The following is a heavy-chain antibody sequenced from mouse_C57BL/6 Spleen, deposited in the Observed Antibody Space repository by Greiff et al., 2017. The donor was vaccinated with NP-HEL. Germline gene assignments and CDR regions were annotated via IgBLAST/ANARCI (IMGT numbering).Heavy chain of an antibody. V-gene: IGHV1-69*01. CDR1: GYTFTSYW. CDR2: IDPSDSYT. D-gene: IGHD4-1*01. J-gene: IGHJ1*03. Sequence: QVQLQQSGAELVMPGASVKLSCKASGYTFTSYWMHWVKQRPGQGLEWIGEIDPSDSYTNYNQKFKGKSTLTVDKSSSTAYMQLSSLTSEDSAVYYCARSTGRWYFDVWGTGTTVTVSS. CDR3: ARSTGRWYFDV.